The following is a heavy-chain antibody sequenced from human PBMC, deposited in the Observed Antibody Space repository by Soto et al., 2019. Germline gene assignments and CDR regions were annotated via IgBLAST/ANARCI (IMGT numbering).Heavy chain of an antibody. V-gene: IGHV4-30-4*01. CDR1: GGSISSGDYY. CDR2: IYYSGST. D-gene: IGHD3-22*01. CDR3: ARRYRSGYYYDNWFDP. Sequence: QVQLQESGPGLVKPTQTLSLTCTVSGGSISSGDYYWSWIRQPPGKGLEWIGYIYYSGSTYYNPSLQTRVSLSXXTXKXXFSMKLSSVTAAATAVYYCARRYRSGYYYDNWFDPWGQGTLVTVSS. J-gene: IGHJ5*02.